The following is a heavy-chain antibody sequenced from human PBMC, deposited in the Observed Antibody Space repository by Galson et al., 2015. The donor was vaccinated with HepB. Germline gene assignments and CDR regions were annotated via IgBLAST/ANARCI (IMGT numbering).Heavy chain of an antibody. J-gene: IGHJ4*02. V-gene: IGHV3-30*04. CDR3: AREGRGDYETFFDY. CDR2: ISYDGSNK. Sequence: LRLSCAASGFTFSSYAMHWVRQAPGKGLEWVAVISYDGSNKYYADSVKGRFTISRDNSKNTLYLQMNSLRAEDTAVYYCAREGRGDYETFFDYWGQGTLVTVSS. D-gene: IGHD4-17*01. CDR1: GFTFSSYA.